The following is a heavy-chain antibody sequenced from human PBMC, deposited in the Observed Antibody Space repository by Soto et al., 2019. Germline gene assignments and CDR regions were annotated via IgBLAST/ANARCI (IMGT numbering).Heavy chain of an antibody. CDR3: ARGYYDSSGFARDI. Sequence: QVQLVESGGGVVQPGRSLRLSCAASGFTFSSYAMHWVRQAPGKGLEWVAVISYDGSNKYYADSVKGRFTISRENSKKTLYLQVNSLRAEDTAVEYCARGYYDSSGFARDIWGQGTMVPVSS. J-gene: IGHJ3*02. D-gene: IGHD3-22*01. CDR2: ISYDGSNK. CDR1: GFTFSSYA. V-gene: IGHV3-30-3*01.